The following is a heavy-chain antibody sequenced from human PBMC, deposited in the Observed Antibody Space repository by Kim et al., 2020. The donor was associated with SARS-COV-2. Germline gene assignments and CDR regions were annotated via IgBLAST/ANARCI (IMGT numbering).Heavy chain of an antibody. CDR2: ISGSGGST. D-gene: IGHD4-17*01. V-gene: IGHV3-23*01. J-gene: IGHJ6*02. Sequence: GGSLRLSCAASGFTFSSYAMSWVRQAPGKGLEWVSAISGSGGSTYYADSVKGRFTISRDNSKNTLYLQMNSLRAEDTAVYYCAKALGVLGHDYGSYYYGMDVWGQGTTVTVSS. CDR1: GFTFSSYA. CDR3: AKALGVLGHDYGSYYYGMDV.